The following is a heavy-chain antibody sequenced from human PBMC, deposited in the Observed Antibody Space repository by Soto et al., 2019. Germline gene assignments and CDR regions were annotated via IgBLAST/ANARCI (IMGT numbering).Heavy chain of an antibody. CDR3: ARTGGSSAYGLDV. CDR2: IWYDGSKV. D-gene: IGHD2-15*01. V-gene: IGHV3-33*01. CDR1: RFTFSNYG. J-gene: IGHJ6*02. Sequence: QVQLVESGGGVVQPGRSLRLSCVASRFTFSNYGMHWVRQAPGKGLEWVAVIWYDGSKVYYADSVKGRFTISRDNSRKTLSLQMNSLRTEDTAVYYCARTGGSSAYGLDVWGQGTTVTVSS.